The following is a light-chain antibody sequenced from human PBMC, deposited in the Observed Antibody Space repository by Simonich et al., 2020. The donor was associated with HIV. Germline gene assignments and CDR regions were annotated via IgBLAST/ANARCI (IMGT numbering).Light chain of an antibody. CDR2: NTN. Sequence: QTVVTQEPSFSVSPGGTVTLTCGLSSGSVSTNYYPSWYQQTPGQAPRPLIYNTNTRSSGVPDRFSGSILGNKAALTITGVKADDESDYYCVLYMASGINWVFGGGTKLTVL. J-gene: IGLJ3*02. V-gene: IGLV8-61*01. CDR1: SGSVSTNYY. CDR3: VLYMASGINWV.